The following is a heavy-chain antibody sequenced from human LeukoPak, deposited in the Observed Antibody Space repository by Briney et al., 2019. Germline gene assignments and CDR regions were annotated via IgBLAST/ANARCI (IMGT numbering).Heavy chain of an antibody. CDR1: GFTFSSYS. Sequence: GGSLRLSCAASGFTFSSYSMNWVRQAPGKGLEWVSSISSSSSYIYYADSVKGRFTISRDNAKSTLYIQMNSLRAEDTAVYYCARAKPKNMVRGLIMRRDSRDFFDYWGQGTLVTVSS. V-gene: IGHV3-21*04. CDR2: ISSSSSYI. J-gene: IGHJ4*02. CDR3: ARAKPKNMVRGLIMRRDSRDFFDY. D-gene: IGHD3-10*01.